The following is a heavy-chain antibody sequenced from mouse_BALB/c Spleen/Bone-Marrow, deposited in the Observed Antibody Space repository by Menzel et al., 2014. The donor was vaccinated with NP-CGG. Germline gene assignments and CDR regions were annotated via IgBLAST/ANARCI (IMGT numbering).Heavy chain of an antibody. Sequence: GQLQQSRADLATPGASAKLSCKASGYTFTRYWMHWVKQRPGQGLEWIGYINPSTGDTEYNQKFKDKATLTADMSSSTAYMQLSSLTSEDSAVYYCARGNYEAMDSWGQGTSVTVSP. CDR3: ARGNYEAMDS. V-gene: IGHV1-7*01. CDR2: INPSTGDT. CDR1: GYTFTRYW. D-gene: IGHD2-1*01. J-gene: IGHJ4*01.